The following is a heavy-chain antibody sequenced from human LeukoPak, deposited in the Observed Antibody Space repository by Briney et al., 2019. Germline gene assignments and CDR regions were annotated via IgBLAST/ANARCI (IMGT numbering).Heavy chain of an antibody. CDR2: MNPNSGNT. CDR3: ARGRNIVATIIGY. Sequence: ASVKVSCKATGYTFTSYDINWVRQATGQGLEWMGWMNPNSGNTGYAQKFQGRVTMTRNTSISTAYMELSSLRSEDTAVYYCARGRNIVATIIGYWGQGTLVTVSS. D-gene: IGHD5-12*01. CDR1: GYTFTSYD. J-gene: IGHJ4*02. V-gene: IGHV1-8*01.